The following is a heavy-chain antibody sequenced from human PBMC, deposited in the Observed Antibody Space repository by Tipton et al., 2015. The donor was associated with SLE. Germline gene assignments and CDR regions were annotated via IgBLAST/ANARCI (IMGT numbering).Heavy chain of an antibody. J-gene: IGHJ4*02. Sequence: SLRLSCAASGFTVSSNYMSWVRQAPGKGLEWVSVIYSGGSTYYAASVKGRFAISRDNSKNTLYLQMNSLRAEDTAVYYCARDRGSGWFAFDYWGQGTLVTVSS. CDR2: IYSGGST. V-gene: IGHV3-53*05. CDR1: GFTVSSNY. CDR3: ARDRGSGWFAFDY. D-gene: IGHD6-19*01.